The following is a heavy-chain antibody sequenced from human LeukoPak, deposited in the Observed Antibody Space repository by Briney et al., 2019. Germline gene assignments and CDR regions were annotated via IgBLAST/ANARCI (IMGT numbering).Heavy chain of an antibody. J-gene: IGHJ4*02. CDR1: GFDFSDYT. CDR2: ISSNGRYI. CDR3: ASDGLGSYDF. D-gene: IGHD3-10*01. V-gene: IGHV3-21*01. Sequence: GGSLRLSCAASGFDFSDYTINWVRQAPGKGLEWVSSISSNGRYIYYADSVKGRLTISRDNAKNSVYLQMNSLRAEDTAVYYCASDGLGSYDFWGQGTLVTVSS.